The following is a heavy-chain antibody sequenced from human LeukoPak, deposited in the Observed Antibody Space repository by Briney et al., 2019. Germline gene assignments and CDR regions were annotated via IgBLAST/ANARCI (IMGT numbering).Heavy chain of an antibody. Sequence: GGSLRLSCAAAGFTFSSYAMSWVRQAPGEGLGWVSAIIGSWGRTYYADSVKGRFTISRDHSKNTLYLQMNSMRAEDTAVYYCAKHYDFWSGYFPFDYWGQGTLVTVSS. CDR1: GFTFSSYA. J-gene: IGHJ4*02. V-gene: IGHV3-23*01. D-gene: IGHD3-3*01. CDR2: IIGSWGRT. CDR3: AKHYDFWSGYFPFDY.